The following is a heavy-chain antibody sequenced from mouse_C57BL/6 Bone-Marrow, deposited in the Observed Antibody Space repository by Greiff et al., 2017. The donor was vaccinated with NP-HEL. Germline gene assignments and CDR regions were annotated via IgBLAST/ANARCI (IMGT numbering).Heavy chain of an antibody. Sequence: QVQLQQPGAELVKPGASVKLSCKASGYTFTSSWMHCVKTRPGQGLDRIGLIHPNSGSTNYHEQVKRQATLTVDKSSSTAYMQLSSLTSEDSAVYYCARQRGLGRFRDLDYWGQGTTLTVSS. J-gene: IGHJ2*01. D-gene: IGHD4-1*01. CDR2: IHPNSGST. V-gene: IGHV1-64*01. CDR1: GYTFTSSW. CDR3: ARQRGLGRFRDLDY.